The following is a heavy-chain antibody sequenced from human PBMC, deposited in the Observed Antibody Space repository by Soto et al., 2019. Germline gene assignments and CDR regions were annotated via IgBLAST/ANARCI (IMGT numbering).Heavy chain of an antibody. CDR2: INPNSGVT. Sequence: QVQLVQSGAEVRKPGASVTVSCRSSGDSFNDYYIHWVRQAPGQWLEWMGWINPNSGVTKYAQKFQGWVSMTRDMSIRTVYMQLSRLRSDDTAVYYCARESGGATATLDYYYFYMGVWGTGTTVTVSS. CDR1: GDSFNDYY. J-gene: IGHJ6*03. V-gene: IGHV1-2*04. CDR3: ARESGGATATLDYYYFYMGV. D-gene: IGHD5-12*01.